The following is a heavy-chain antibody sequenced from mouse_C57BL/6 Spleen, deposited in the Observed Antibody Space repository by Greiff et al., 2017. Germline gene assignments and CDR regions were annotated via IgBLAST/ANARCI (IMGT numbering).Heavy chain of an antibody. Sequence: QVQLQQPGAELVKPGASVKLSCKASGYTFTSYWMHWVKQRPGQGLEWIGMIHPNSGSTNYNEKFKSKATLTVDKSSSTAYMQHSSLTSEASAVYYCARKYWDEGNDAMDYWGQGTSVTVSS. CDR2: IHPNSGST. D-gene: IGHD4-1*01. CDR1: GYTFTSYW. CDR3: ARKYWDEGNDAMDY. J-gene: IGHJ4*01. V-gene: IGHV1-64*01.